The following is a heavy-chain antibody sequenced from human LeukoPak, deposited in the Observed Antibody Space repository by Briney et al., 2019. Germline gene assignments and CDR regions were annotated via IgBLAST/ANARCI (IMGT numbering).Heavy chain of an antibody. Sequence: GGSLRLSCAASGFTFSSYGMHWVRQAPGKGLEWVAVISYDGSNKYYADSVKGRFTISRDNSKNTLYLQMNSLRAEDTAVYYCARHGYSYGSYFDYWGQGTLVTVSS. CDR1: GFTFSSYG. CDR3: ARHGYSYGSYFDY. V-gene: IGHV3-30*03. D-gene: IGHD5-18*01. CDR2: ISYDGSNK. J-gene: IGHJ4*02.